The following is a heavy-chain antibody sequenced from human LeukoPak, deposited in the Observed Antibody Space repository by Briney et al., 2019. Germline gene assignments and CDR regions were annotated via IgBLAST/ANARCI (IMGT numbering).Heavy chain of an antibody. D-gene: IGHD3-22*01. CDR3: ARAWYYYDSSGYYQRPRFNWFDP. Sequence: GASVKVSCKASGYTFTSYYMHWVRQAPGQGLEWMGGIIPIFSTANYAQKFQGRVTITADESTSTAYMELSSLRSEDTAVYYCARAWYYYDSSGYYQRPRFNWFDPWGQGTLVTVSS. CDR1: GYTFTSYY. CDR2: IIPIFSTA. V-gene: IGHV1-69*13. J-gene: IGHJ5*02.